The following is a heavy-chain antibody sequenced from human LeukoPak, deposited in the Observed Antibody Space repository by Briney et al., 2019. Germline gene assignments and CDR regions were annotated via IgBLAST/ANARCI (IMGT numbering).Heavy chain of an antibody. CDR2: ISYSGST. J-gene: IGHJ3*01. V-gene: IGHV4-59*08. CDR1: AGSISSYY. Sequence: SETLSLTCTVSAGSISSYYWSWIRQPLGKGLEWIGCISYSGSTKYNPSLKSRVTISVDTSKNQFSLKLNSVTAADTAVYYCARPYNSGWYGVFGFWGQGTMVTVSS. CDR3: ARPYNSGWYGVFGF. D-gene: IGHD6-19*01.